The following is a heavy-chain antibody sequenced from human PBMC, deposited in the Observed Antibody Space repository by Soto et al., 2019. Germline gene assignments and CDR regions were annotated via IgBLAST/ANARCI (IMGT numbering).Heavy chain of an antibody. D-gene: IGHD1-1*01. J-gene: IGHJ4*02. Sequence: QVQLVESGGGVVQPGRSLRLSCAASGFMFSNHGMHWVRQAPGKGLEWVAVIWSDGNNRYYADSVKGRFTSSRENSKNTVYLQMNSLRAEDTAVYYCVRGDNWNDEASDYWGQGTLVTVSS. CDR2: IWSDGNNR. CDR1: GFMFSNHG. CDR3: VRGDNWNDEASDY. V-gene: IGHV3-33*01.